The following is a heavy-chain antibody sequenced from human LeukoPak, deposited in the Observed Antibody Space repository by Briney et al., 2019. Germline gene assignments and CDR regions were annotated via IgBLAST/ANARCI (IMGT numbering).Heavy chain of an antibody. J-gene: IGHJ3*02. Sequence: PSETLSLTCTVSGGSISSGDYYWSWIRQPPGKGLEWIGYIYYRGSTYYNPSLKSRVTISVDTSKNQFSLKLSSVTAADTAVYYCATVGDYYGSGSYAFDIWGQGTMVTVSS. D-gene: IGHD3-10*01. CDR1: GGSISSGDYY. CDR2: IYYRGST. V-gene: IGHV4-30-4*01. CDR3: ATVGDYYGSGSYAFDI.